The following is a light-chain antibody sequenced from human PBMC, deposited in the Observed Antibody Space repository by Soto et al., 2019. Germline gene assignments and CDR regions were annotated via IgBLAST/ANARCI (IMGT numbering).Light chain of an antibody. CDR2: DTN. CDR1: TGAVNSGLH. CDR3: FLPQGGVGV. Sequence: QAVVTQEPSLTVSPGGTVTLTCGSSTGAVNSGLHHYWFQQKPGQDPRTLIYDTNNKHSWTPARLPGSLLGGKTFLSLSGGQSEDEAAYYCFLPQGGVGVFRRRTKLTAL. J-gene: IGLJ2*01. V-gene: IGLV7-46*01.